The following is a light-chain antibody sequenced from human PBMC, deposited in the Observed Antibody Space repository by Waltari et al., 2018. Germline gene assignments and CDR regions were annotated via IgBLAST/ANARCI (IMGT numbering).Light chain of an antibody. Sequence: QSALTQPASVSGSPGQSITISCTGTSSDVGYNYVSWYQQFPGKAPTLVIYDVSHRPSGVSNRFSGSKSGNTASLPISGLQAEDEADYLCSSYITSSTLFGGGTKLTVL. CDR2: DVS. V-gene: IGLV2-14*01. CDR1: SSDVGYNY. CDR3: SSYITSSTL. J-gene: IGLJ2*01.